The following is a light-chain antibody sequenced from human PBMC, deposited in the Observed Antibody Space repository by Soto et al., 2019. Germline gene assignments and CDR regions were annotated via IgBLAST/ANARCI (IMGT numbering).Light chain of an antibody. CDR1: QTVTTD. J-gene: IGKJ3*01. V-gene: IGKV3-15*01. CDR3: QQYNNWLRGFT. CDR2: GAS. Sequence: EIVMTQSPVTLSVSPGERATLSCRASQTVTTDLAWYQQKPGQAPRLVIHGASTRATDFPARFSGSGSGTEFTLTISSLQSEDIAVYYCQQYNNWLRGFTFGPGTKVDIK.